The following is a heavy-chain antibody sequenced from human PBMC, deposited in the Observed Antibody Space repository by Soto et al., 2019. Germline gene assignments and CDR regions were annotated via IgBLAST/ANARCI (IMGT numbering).Heavy chain of an antibody. CDR3: VRGGSGSRGDY. CDR1: GGAFSNFA. CDR2: ITPILGTP. J-gene: IGHJ4*02. V-gene: IGHV1-69*01. D-gene: IGHD3-10*01. Sequence: QVQLVQSGAEMKKPGSSVKVSCKTSGGAFSNFAVSWVRQAPGQGLEWVGGITPILGTPSYAQKFQGRVTITADVSTTSAYMEITSLTSEDTALYYCVRGGSGSRGDYWGQGTLVTVSP.